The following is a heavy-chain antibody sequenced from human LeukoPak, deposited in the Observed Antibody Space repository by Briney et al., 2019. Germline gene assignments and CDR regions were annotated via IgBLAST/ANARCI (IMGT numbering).Heavy chain of an antibody. Sequence: GGSLRLSCAASGFTFSSYWMSWVRQAPGKGLEWVANVNEDGSEKYCVDSVKGRFTISRDNSKNSLYLLLNSLRAEDTAVYYCARDEVAALGYWGQGTLVTVSS. D-gene: IGHD6-19*01. CDR3: ARDEVAALGY. CDR1: GFTFSSYW. CDR2: VNEDGSEK. V-gene: IGHV3-7*01. J-gene: IGHJ4*02.